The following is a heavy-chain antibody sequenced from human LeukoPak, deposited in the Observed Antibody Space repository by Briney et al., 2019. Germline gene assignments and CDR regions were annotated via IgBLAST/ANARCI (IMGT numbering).Heavy chain of an antibody. CDR3: AKDRSGLRYFDWLPDAFDI. CDR2: IRYDGSNK. CDR1: GFTFSSYG. Sequence: GGSLRLSCAASGFTFSSYGMHWVRQAPGKGLEWVAFIRYDGSNKYYADSVKGRFTISRDNSKDTLYLQMNSLRAEDTAVYYCAKDRSGLRYFDWLPDAFDIWGQGTMVTVSS. D-gene: IGHD3-9*01. V-gene: IGHV3-30*02. J-gene: IGHJ3*02.